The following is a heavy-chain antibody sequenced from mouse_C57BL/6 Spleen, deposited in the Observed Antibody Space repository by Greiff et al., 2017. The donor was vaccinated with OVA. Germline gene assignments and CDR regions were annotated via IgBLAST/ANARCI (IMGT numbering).Heavy chain of an antibody. D-gene: IGHD1-1*01. J-gene: IGHJ2*01. V-gene: IGHV1-42*01. CDR1: GYSFTGYY. Sequence: VQLQQSGPELVKPGASVKISCKASGYSFTGYYMNWVKQSPEKSLEWIGEINPSTGGTTYNQKFKAQATLTVDKSSSTAYMQLKSLTSEDSAVYYCARWATVVSFDYWGQGTTLTVSS. CDR3: ARWATVVSFDY. CDR2: INPSTGGT.